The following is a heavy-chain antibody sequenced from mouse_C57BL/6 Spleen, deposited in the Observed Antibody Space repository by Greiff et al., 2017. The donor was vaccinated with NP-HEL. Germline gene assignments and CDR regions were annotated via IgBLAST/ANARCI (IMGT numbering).Heavy chain of an antibody. CDR2: ISNGGGST. CDR3: ARQAGGGAHAMDY. J-gene: IGHJ4*01. CDR1: GFTFSDYY. V-gene: IGHV5-12*01. Sequence: EVQVVESGGCLVQPGGSLKLSCAASGFTFSDYYMYWVRQTPEKRLEWVAYISNGGGSTYYPDTVKGRFTISRDNATNTLYLQRSRLKGEETAMYYCARQAGGGAHAMDYWGQGTSVTVSS.